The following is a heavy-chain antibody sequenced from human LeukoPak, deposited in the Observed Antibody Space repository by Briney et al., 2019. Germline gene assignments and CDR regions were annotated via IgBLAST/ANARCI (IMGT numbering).Heavy chain of an antibody. CDR3: ARGQGSGWYRLNWFDP. CDR1: GGSFSGYY. V-gene: IGHV4-34*01. Sequence: SETLSLTCAVYGGSFSGYYWSWIRQPPGKGLEWIAEINHSGSTNYNPSLKSRVTISVDTSKNQFSLKLSSVTAADTAVYYCARGQGSGWYRLNWFDPWGQGTLVTVSS. J-gene: IGHJ5*02. CDR2: INHSGST. D-gene: IGHD6-19*01.